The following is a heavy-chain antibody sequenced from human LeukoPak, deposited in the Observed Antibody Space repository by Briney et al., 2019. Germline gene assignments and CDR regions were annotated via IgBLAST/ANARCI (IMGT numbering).Heavy chain of an antibody. V-gene: IGHV3-30-3*01. D-gene: IGHD5-12*01. CDR1: GFTFSSYA. CDR3: ARSGYGTHAFDI. Sequence: GGSLRLSCAASGFTFSSYAMHWVRQAPGKGLEWVAVISYDGSNKYYADSVKGRFTISRDNSKNTLYLQMNSLRAEDTAVYYCARSGYGTHAFDIWGQGTMVTLSS. CDR2: ISYDGSNK. J-gene: IGHJ3*02.